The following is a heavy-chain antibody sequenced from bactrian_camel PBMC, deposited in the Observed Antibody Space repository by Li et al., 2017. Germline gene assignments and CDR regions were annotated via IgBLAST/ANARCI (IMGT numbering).Heavy chain of an antibody. CDR1: GFTVSSYA. CDR3: VDCERWIIGRLGV. Sequence: VQLVESGGGLAQPGGSLRLSCVASGFTVSSYALSWVRQAPGKELEWVSAITSGGDFAHYIDAVLGRFTTSRDNAKNTVFLHLNSLKTEDTAVYYCVDCERWIIGRLGVWGQGTQVTVS. J-gene: IGHJ4*01. CDR2: ITSGGDFA. V-gene: IGHV3S40*01. D-gene: IGHD1*01.